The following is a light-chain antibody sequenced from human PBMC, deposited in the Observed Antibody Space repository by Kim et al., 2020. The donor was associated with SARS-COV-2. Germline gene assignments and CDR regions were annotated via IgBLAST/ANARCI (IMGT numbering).Light chain of an antibody. Sequence: DIQMTQSPSSLSASIGDRVTITCRASQGINNNLAWFQQKPGKAPKSLIYAASTLYSGVPSKFRGSGSGTEFTLTITSLQPEDFGTYYCQQYQRYPYSFGQGTKLEI. CDR1: QGINNN. V-gene: IGKV1-16*02. J-gene: IGKJ2*03. CDR3: QQYQRYPYS. CDR2: AAS.